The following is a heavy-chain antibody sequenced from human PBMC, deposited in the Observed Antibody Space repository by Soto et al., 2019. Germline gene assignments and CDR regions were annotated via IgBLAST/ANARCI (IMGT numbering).Heavy chain of an antibody. CDR2: IYHDDSNT. Sequence: KISWTGCGYYSSSYLLAVRRRLAQKRLELRWIIYHDDSNTRYSPTLQGQVTIWADKSISTAYLQGSSLKASDTATYYCARRPPYCGGDSREEDSFARWGQGTMVTVSS. J-gene: IGHJ3*02. V-gene: IGHV5-51*01. CDR1: GYYSSSYL. D-gene: IGHD2-21*02. CDR3: ARRPPYCGGDSREEDSFAR.